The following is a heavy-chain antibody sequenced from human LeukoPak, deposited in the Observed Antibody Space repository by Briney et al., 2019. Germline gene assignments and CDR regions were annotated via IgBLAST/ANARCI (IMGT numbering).Heavy chain of an antibody. Sequence: ASVKVSCKASGGTFSSYAISWVRQAPGQGLEWMGGIIPIFGTANYAQKFQGRVTITADESTSTAYMELSSLRSEDTAVYYCARGPLVEYDSSGYYYWGQGTLVTVSS. D-gene: IGHD3-22*01. CDR2: IIPIFGTA. CDR3: ARGPLVEYDSSGYYY. CDR1: GGTFSSYA. V-gene: IGHV1-69*13. J-gene: IGHJ4*02.